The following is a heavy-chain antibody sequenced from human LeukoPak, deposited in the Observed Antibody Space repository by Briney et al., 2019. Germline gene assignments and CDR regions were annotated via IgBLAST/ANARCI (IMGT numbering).Heavy chain of an antibody. Sequence: GGSLSLSCAASGFTFSSYTMNWVRQAPGKGLEWLSSISSGSSSIYYADSVKGRFIISRDNAKNSLYLLMNSLSAEDTAVYYCARDSRTFYGGYWGQRTLVTVSS. J-gene: IGHJ4*02. CDR1: GFTFSSYT. V-gene: IGHV3-48*04. CDR3: ARDSRTFYGGY. CDR2: ISSGSSSI. D-gene: IGHD4-17*01.